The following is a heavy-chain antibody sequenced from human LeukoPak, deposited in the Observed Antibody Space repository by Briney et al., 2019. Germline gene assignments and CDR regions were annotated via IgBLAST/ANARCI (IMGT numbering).Heavy chain of an antibody. V-gene: IGHV1-69*13. D-gene: IGHD3-10*01. J-gene: IGHJ4*02. CDR3: ASASRITMLRGANDY. CDR1: GGTFSNYD. CDR2: IIPIFGTA. Sequence: VASVKLSCKASGGTFSNYDISWVRQAPGQGLEWMGGIIPIFGTANYAQKFQGRVTITADESTSTAYMELSSLRSEDTAVYYCASASRITMLRGANDYWGQGTLVTVSS.